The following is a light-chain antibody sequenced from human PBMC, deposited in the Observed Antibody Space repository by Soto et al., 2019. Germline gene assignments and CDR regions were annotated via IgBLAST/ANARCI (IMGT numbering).Light chain of an antibody. CDR3: MQALQTPGT. CDR2: LGS. CDR1: QSLLHSNGYNY. J-gene: IGKJ1*01. Sequence: DIVMTQSPLSLPVTPGEPASISCRSSQSLLHSNGYNYLDWYLQKPGQSQQLLIYLGSNRASGVPDRFSGSGSGTYFTLKISRGEAEDVGVYYCMQALQTPGTFGQGTNVEIK. V-gene: IGKV2-28*01.